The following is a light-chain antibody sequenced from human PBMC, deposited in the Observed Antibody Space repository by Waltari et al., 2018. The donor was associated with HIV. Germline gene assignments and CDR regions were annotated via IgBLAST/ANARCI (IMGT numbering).Light chain of an antibody. V-gene: IGKV1-39*01. CDR3: QQSYSVPYT. CDR1: QTVTSF. CDR2: GAS. Sequence: DIQITQSPPSLSASVGNRVPITCRASQTVTSFLIWYQQRPGKAPNLLIYGASTLQSGVPARFSGSGSAADYTLTISSLQPEDSATYYCQQSYSVPYTFGPGTKLEIK. J-gene: IGKJ2*01.